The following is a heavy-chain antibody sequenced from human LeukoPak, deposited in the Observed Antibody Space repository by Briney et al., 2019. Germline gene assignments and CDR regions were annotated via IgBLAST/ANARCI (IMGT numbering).Heavy chain of an antibody. J-gene: IGHJ5*02. V-gene: IGHV3-30*04. CDR2: ISYDASNK. CDR1: GFTFSSYA. Sequence: GGSLRLSCAASGFTFSSYAMHWVRQAPGKGLELLAVISYDASNKYYADSVKGRFTISRDNSKNTLYLQMNSLRAEDAAVYYCARGSRNWFDPWGQGTLVTVSS. D-gene: IGHD1-26*01. CDR3: ARGSRNWFDP.